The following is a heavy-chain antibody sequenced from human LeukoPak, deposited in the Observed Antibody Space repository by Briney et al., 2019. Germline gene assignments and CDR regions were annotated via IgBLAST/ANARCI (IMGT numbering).Heavy chain of an antibody. J-gene: IGHJ4*02. D-gene: IGHD6-19*01. CDR3: AKGSRSIAVDNLCDY. CDR1: GLTFSSHW. CDR2: ISSSGGST. V-gene: IGHV3-23*01. Sequence: GGSLRLSCAASGLTFSSHWMHWVRQAPGKGLEWVSIISSSGGSTYYADSVKGRFIISRDNSKNTLYLQMNSLRAEDTAVYYCAKGSRSIAVDNLCDYWGQGSLVTVSS.